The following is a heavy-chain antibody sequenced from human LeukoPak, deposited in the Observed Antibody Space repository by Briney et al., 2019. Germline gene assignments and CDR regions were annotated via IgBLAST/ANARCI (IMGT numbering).Heavy chain of an antibody. V-gene: IGHV4-61*02. D-gene: IGHD3-22*01. CDR2: IYTSGST. CDR1: GDSISSGIHY. CDR3: ARGPYSYDSSGAFDI. Sequence: SETLSLTCTVSGDSISSGIHYWSWIRQPAGKGLEWIGRIYTSGSTNYNPSLKSRVTISVDTSKNQFSLKLSSVTAADTAVYFCARGPYSYDSSGAFDIWGQGTMVTVSS. J-gene: IGHJ3*02.